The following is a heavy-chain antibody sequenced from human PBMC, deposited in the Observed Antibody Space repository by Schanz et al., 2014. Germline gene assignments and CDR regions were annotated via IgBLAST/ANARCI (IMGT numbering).Heavy chain of an antibody. CDR2: INSVGSNT. Sequence: EVQLVQSGGGLVQPGGSLRLSCAASGFTFSSHCMHWVRQDPGKGLVWVARINSVGSNTDYADSVTGRFTISRDNAKNTLYLQMNTLRAEDTAVYYCARKMKLGVYGGKGHDSLDIWGQGTMVTVSP. CDR1: GFTFSSHC. J-gene: IGHJ3*02. CDR3: ARKMKLGVYGGKGHDSLDI. V-gene: IGHV3-74*01. D-gene: IGHD4-17*01.